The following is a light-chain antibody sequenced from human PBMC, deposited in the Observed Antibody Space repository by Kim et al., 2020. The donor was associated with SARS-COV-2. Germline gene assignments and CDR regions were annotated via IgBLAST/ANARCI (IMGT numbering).Light chain of an antibody. CDR2: DVS. CDR1: SSDVGGYHY. J-gene: IGLJ2*01. CDR3: SSYAGNNKLI. V-gene: IGLV2-8*01. Sequence: GQSLTISCTGTSSDVGGYHYVSWYQQHPGKAPKLMIYDVSQRPSGVPDRFSGSKSGNTASLTVSQLQAEDEADYYCSSYAGNNKLIFGGGTQLTVL.